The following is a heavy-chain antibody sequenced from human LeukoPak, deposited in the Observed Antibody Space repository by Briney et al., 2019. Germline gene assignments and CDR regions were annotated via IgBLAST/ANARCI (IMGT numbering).Heavy chain of an antibody. CDR2: MNPNSGNT. V-gene: IGHV1-8*02. CDR3: ARGRWLRSPRPSYYYYYMDV. Sequence: ASVKVSCKASGYSFTGYYMHWVRQAPGQGLEWMGWMNPNSGNTGYAQKFQGRVTMTRNTSISTAYMELSSLRSEDTAVYYCARGRWLRSPRPSYYYYYMDVWGKGTTVTISS. CDR1: GYSFTGYY. J-gene: IGHJ6*03. D-gene: IGHD5-12*01.